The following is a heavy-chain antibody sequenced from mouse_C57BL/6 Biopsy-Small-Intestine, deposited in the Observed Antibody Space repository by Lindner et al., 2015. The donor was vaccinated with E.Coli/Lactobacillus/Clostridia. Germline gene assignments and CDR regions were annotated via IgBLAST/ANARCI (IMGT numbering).Heavy chain of an antibody. Sequence: SVKVSCKASEYSFTSYDIHWVRQAPGQGLEWMGWMNANSGKTGYAQKFQGRVAMTRDTSINTAYMELSSLRSEDTAVYFCARGTVVSGMDVWGQGTTVTVSS. D-gene: IGHD2-10*02. CDR1: EYSFTSYD. CDR2: MNANSGKT. J-gene: IGHJ1*01. V-gene: IGHV1-66*01. CDR3: ARGTVVSGMDV.